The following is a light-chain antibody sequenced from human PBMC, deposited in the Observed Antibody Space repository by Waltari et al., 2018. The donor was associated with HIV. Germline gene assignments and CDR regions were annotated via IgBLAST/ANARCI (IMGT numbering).Light chain of an antibody. CDR2: EVS. J-gene: IGLJ2*01. Sequence: QSALTQPASVYGSFGQSITISCTGTSSDVGSYNLVSWYQYHPGKAPKLIIYEVSKRPSGVSNRFAGSKSGNTASLTVSGLQAEDEAHYYCCSYARSGIPFGGGTKLTVL. CDR1: SSDVGSYNL. V-gene: IGLV2-23*02. CDR3: CSYARSGIP.